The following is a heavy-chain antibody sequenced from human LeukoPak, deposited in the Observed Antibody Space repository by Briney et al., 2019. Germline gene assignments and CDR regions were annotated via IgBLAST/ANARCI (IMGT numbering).Heavy chain of an antibody. V-gene: IGHV4-34*01. CDR3: ARGPSLDY. CDR1: GGSFSGYY. Sequence: SETLSLTCAVYGGSFSGYYWSWIRQPPGKGLEWIGEINHSGSTNYNPSLKSRVTISVDTSKNQFSLKLSSVTAADTTVYYCARGPSLDYWGQGTLVTVSS. J-gene: IGHJ4*02. CDR2: INHSGST.